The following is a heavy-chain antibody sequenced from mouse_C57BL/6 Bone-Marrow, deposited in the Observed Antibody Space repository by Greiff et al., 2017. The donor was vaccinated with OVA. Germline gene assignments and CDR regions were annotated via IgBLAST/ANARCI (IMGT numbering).Heavy chain of an antibody. CDR2: LSTGGGST. D-gene: IGHD1-1*01. J-gene: IGHJ4*01. V-gene: IGHV5-12*01. Sequence: DVKLVESGGGLVQPGGSLKLSCAASGFTFSDYYMYWVRQTPEKRLEWVAYLSTGGGSTYYPDTVKGRFTISRDNAKNTLYLQMSRLKSEDTAMYYCARHVDYGSSYEAMDDWGQGTSVTVSS. CDR3: ARHVDYGSSYEAMDD. CDR1: GFTFSDYY.